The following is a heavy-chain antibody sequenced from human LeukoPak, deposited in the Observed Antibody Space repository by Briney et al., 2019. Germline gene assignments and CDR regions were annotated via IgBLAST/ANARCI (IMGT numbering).Heavy chain of an antibody. Sequence: GGSLRLSCAASGFTFSSYAMHWVRQASGKGLEWVAVISYDGSNKYYADSVKGRFTISRDNSKNTLYLQMNSLRAEDTAVYYCARVLKSSDCSSTSCYAGMDYWGQGTLVTVSS. J-gene: IGHJ4*02. CDR1: GFTFSSYA. V-gene: IGHV3-30*04. CDR2: ISYDGSNK. D-gene: IGHD2-2*01. CDR3: ARVLKSSDCSSTSCYAGMDY.